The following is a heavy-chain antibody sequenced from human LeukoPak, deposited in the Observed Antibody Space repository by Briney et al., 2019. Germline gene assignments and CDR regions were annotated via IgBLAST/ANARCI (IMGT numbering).Heavy chain of an antibody. D-gene: IGHD1-1*01. CDR1: GYSISNDYY. CDR2: IYHSGGS. J-gene: IGHJ5*02. V-gene: IGHV4-38-2*01. Sequence: SETLSLTCVVSGYSISNDYYWGWIRQPPGRGLEWIGNIYHSGGSYYNPSLKSRVTILVDTSKNQFSLKLSSVTAADTAVYYCAKAGATGIHHWFDPWGQGNLVTVSS. CDR3: AKAGATGIHHWFDP.